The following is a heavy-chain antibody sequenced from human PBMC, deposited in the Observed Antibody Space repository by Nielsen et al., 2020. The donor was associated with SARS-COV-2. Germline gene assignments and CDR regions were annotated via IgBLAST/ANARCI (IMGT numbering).Heavy chain of an antibody. CDR3: ARERVGGITIFGVVIRYGMDV. CDR2: IYYSGST. V-gene: IGHV4-30-4*01. Sequence: WIRQPPGKGLEWIGYIYYSGSTYYNPSLKSRVTISVDTSKNQFSLKLSSVTAADTALYYCARERVGGITIFGVVIRYGMDVWGQGTTVTVSS. D-gene: IGHD3-3*01. J-gene: IGHJ6*02.